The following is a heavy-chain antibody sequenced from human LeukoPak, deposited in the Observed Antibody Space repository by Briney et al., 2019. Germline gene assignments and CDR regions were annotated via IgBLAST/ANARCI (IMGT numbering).Heavy chain of an antibody. Sequence: SETLSLTCAVYGGSFSGYYWSWIRQPPGEGLEWIGEINHSGSTNYNPSLKSRVTISVDTSKNQFSLKLSSVTAADTAVYYCARGRIGIAARLFDYWGQGTLVTVSS. V-gene: IGHV4-34*01. CDR3: ARGRIGIAARLFDY. J-gene: IGHJ4*02. CDR2: INHSGST. CDR1: GGSFSGYY. D-gene: IGHD6-6*01.